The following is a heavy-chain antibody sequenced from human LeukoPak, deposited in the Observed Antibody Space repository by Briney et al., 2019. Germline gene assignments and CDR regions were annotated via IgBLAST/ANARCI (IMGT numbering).Heavy chain of an antibody. Sequence: ASVKVSCKASGYTFTSYGISWVRQAPGQGLEWMGWISAYNGNTNYAQKLQGRVTTTTDTSTSTAYMELRSLRSDDTAVYYCARGGREGTSCCNWFDPWGQGTLVTVSS. V-gene: IGHV1-18*01. CDR3: ARGGREGTSCCNWFDP. D-gene: IGHD2-2*01. CDR1: GYTFTSYG. J-gene: IGHJ5*02. CDR2: ISAYNGNT.